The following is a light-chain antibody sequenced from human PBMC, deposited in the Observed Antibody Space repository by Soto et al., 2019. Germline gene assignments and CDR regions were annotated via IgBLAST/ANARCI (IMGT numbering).Light chain of an antibody. V-gene: IGLV1-44*01. CDR2: SNS. CDR3: STWDDSLNVWV. Sequence: QSVLTQPPSASGTPGQRVSFSCSGSTSNIGSNTVNLYKQLPGTAPKILIYSNSQRPSGVPERFSGSKSGTSAALAISGLQSEDEAGYYCSTWDDSLNVWVFGGGTKLTVL. J-gene: IGLJ3*02. CDR1: TSNIGSNT.